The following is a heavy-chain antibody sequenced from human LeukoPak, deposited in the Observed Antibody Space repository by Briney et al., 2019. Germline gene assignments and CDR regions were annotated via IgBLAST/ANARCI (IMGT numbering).Heavy chain of an antibody. D-gene: IGHD1-26*01. V-gene: IGHV3-53*01. CDR1: GFTVSSNY. CDR3: ARGGSYLSAFDI. J-gene: IGHJ3*02. Sequence: GGSLRLSCAGSGFTVSSNYMSWVRQAPGKGLEWVSVIYSGGNTYYADSVKGRFTISRDNSKNTLYLQMNSLRAEDTAVYYCARGGSYLSAFDIWGQGTMVTVSS. CDR2: IYSGGNT.